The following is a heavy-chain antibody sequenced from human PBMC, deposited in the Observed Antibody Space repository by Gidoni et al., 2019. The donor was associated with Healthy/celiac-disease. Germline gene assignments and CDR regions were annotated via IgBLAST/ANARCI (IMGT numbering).Heavy chain of an antibody. D-gene: IGHD6-13*01. CDR1: GGSFSGYY. CDR3: ARGTPGIAAAFDI. J-gene: IGHJ3*02. V-gene: IGHV4-34*01. CDR2: INHTGST. Sequence: QVQRQQWGAGLLKPSETLSLTCAVYGGSFSGYYWSWIRQPPGKGLEWIGEINHTGSTNYNPSLKSRVTISVDSSKNQFSLKLRSVTAADTAVYYCARGTPGIAAAFDIWGQGTMVTVSS.